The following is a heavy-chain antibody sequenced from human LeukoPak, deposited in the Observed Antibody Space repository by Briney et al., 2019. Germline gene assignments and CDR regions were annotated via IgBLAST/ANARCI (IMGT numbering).Heavy chain of an antibody. CDR3: ASVYGSGSYSRYY. J-gene: IGHJ4*02. Sequence: GGSLRLSCAASGFTFNLAYMTWVRQAPGKGLEWVSAISGSGGSTYYADSVKGRFTISRDNSKNTLYLQMNSLRAEDTAVYYCASVYGSGSYSRYYWGQGTLVTVSS. CDR1: GFTFNLAY. CDR2: ISGSGGST. V-gene: IGHV3-23*01. D-gene: IGHD3-10*01.